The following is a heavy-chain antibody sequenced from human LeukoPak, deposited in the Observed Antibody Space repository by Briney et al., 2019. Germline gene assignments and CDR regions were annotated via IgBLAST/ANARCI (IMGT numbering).Heavy chain of an antibody. CDR2: ISFDGGHI. CDR1: GFTFSHYT. Sequence: GGSLRLSCAASGFTFSHYTMHWVRQAPGKGLEWVAVISFDGGHIYYADSVKGRFNISRDSSKNALYLQMNSLRAEDTARYYCAKGQVVDYGMDVWGQGTTVTVSS. V-gene: IGHV3-30*18. CDR3: AKGQVVDYGMDV. J-gene: IGHJ6*02.